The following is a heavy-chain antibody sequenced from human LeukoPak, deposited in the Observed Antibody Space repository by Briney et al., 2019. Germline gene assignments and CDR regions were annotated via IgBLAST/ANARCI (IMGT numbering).Heavy chain of an antibody. D-gene: IGHD3-9*01. CDR3: ARDLSHYDILTGYDY. V-gene: IGHV1-18*04. J-gene: IGHJ4*02. CDR2: ISAYNGNT. Sequence: ASVTVSCMASGYTFTSYGISWVRQAPGQGLEWMGWISAYNGNTNYAQKLQGRVTMTTDTSTSTAYMELRSLRSDDTAVYYCARDLSHYDILTGYDYWGQGTLVTVSS. CDR1: GYTFTSYG.